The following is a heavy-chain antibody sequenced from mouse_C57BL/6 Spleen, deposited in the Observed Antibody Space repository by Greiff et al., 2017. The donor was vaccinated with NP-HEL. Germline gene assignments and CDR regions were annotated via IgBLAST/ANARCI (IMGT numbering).Heavy chain of an antibody. CDR1: GYTFTSYD. V-gene: IGHV1-85*01. Sequence: VQLQQSGPELVKPGASVKLSCKASGYTFTSYDINWVKQRPGQGLEWIGWIYPRDGSTKYNEKFKGKATLTVDTSSSTAYMERHSLTSEDSAVYFCARGANWDKGYYFDYWGQGTTLTVSS. CDR2: IYPRDGST. D-gene: IGHD4-1*01. J-gene: IGHJ2*01. CDR3: ARGANWDKGYYFDY.